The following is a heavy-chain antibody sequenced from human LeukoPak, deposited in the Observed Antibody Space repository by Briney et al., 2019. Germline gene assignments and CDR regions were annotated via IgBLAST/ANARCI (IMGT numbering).Heavy chain of an antibody. CDR1: GYTFTSYY. Sequence: ASVKVSCKASGYTFTSYYMHWVRQAPGQGLEWMGIINPSGGSTSYAQKFQGRVTMTRDTSTSTVYMELSSLRSEDTAVYYCARGPPXDFWSGYSWYSSXSRXDYWGQG. CDR3: ARGPPXDFWSGYSWYSSXSRXDY. V-gene: IGHV1-46*01. J-gene: IGHJ4*02. CDR2: INPSGGST. D-gene: IGHD3-3*01.